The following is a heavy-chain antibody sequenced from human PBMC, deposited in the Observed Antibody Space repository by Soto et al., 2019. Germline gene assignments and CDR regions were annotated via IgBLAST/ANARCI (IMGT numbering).Heavy chain of an antibody. CDR2: ISACSDNT. CDR1: GYTFTSYG. V-gene: IGHV1-18*04. Sequence: QVQVVQSGAEVKKPGDSVKVSCKASGYTFTSYGFSWVRQAPGQGLEWMGWISACSDNTNYAQKLQGRVTMTTDQSAHSAYMELRSLISDETAVYYCARDCYCRPYYWGQGTLVHVSS. CDR3: ARDCYCRPYY. J-gene: IGHJ4*02. D-gene: IGHD2-21*01.